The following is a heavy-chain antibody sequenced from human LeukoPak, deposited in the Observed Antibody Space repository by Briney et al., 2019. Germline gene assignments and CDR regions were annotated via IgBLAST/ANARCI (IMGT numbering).Heavy chain of an antibody. J-gene: IGHJ6*02. CDR2: IIPIFGTA. Sequence: GASVKVSCKASGGTFSSYAISWVRQAPGQGLEWMGGIIPIFGTANYAQKFQGRVTITADESTSTAYMELSSLRSEDTAVYYFAGYCSGGSCYFYYYYGMDVWGQGTTVTVSS. CDR3: AGYCSGGSCYFYYYYGMDV. CDR1: GGTFSSYA. V-gene: IGHV1-69*13. D-gene: IGHD2-15*01.